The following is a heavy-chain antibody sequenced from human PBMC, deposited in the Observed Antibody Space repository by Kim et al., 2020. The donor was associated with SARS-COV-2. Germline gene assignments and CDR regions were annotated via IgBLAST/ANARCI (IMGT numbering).Heavy chain of an antibody. CDR2: ISGSGGST. J-gene: IGHJ4*02. Sequence: GGSLRLSCAAPGFTFSSYAMSWVRQAPGKGLEWVSAISGSGGSTYYADSVKGRFTISRDNSKNTLYLQMNSLRAEDTAVYYCAKPPWYYGSGSYYDYWGQGTLVTVSS. D-gene: IGHD3-10*01. CDR3: AKPPWYYGSGSYYDY. CDR1: GFTFSSYA. V-gene: IGHV3-23*01.